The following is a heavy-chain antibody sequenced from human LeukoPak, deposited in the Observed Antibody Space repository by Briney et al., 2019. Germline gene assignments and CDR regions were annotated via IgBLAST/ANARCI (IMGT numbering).Heavy chain of an antibody. J-gene: IGHJ4*02. CDR1: GGSISSGTYY. CDR2: IHYSGTT. D-gene: IGHD5-18*01. CDR3: ARHRYSYGSMDDY. V-gene: IGHV4-39*01. Sequence: SETLCLTCTASGGSISSGTYYWGWIPQAPGKEMEWSGSIHYSGTTYYNPSLKSRVTISVDTTKNHFSLKANSVPAADTAVYYCARHRYSYGSMDDYWGQGTLVTVSS.